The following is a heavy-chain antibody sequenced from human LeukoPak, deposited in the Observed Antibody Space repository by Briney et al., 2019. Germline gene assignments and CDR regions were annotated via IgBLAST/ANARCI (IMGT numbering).Heavy chain of an antibody. Sequence: GGSLRLSCAASGFIFSTYAMNWVRQAPGKGLEWVSTISGSGGSTYYADSVKGRFTISRDNSKNTLYLQMNSLRAEDTAVYYCARGYIVATSGFDYWGQGTLVTVSS. J-gene: IGHJ4*02. CDR3: ARGYIVATSGFDY. V-gene: IGHV3-23*01. D-gene: IGHD5-12*01. CDR1: GFIFSTYA. CDR2: ISGSGGST.